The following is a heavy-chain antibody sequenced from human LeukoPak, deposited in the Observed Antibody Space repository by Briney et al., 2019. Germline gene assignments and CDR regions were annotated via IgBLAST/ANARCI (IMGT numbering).Heavy chain of an antibody. CDR1: GFTFSSYW. D-gene: IGHD3-22*01. Sequence: GGSLRLSCAASGFTFSSYWMSWVRQAPGKGLEWVANIKQDGSEKYYVDSVKGRFTISRDNAKNSLYLQMNSLRAEDTAVYYCARDNYDSSGPYYFDYWGQGTLVTVSS. J-gene: IGHJ4*02. CDR3: ARDNYDSSGPYYFDY. V-gene: IGHV3-7*01. CDR2: IKQDGSEK.